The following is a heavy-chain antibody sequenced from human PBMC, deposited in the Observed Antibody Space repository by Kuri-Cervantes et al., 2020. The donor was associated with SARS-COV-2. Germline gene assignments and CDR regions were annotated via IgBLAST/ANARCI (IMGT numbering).Heavy chain of an antibody. D-gene: IGHD6-6*01. V-gene: IGHV1-2*02. J-gene: IGHJ4*02. Sequence: ASVKVSCKASGYTFTGYYMHWVRQAPGQGLEWMGWINPNSGGTNYAQEFQGRVTMTRDTSISTAYMELSRLRSDDTAVYYCARDPGASSSDYFDYCGQGTPVTVSS. CDR1: GYTFTGYY. CDR2: INPNSGGT. CDR3: ARDPGASSSDYFDY.